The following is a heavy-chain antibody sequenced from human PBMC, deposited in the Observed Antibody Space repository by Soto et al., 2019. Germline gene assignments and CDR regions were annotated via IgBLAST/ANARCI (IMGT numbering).Heavy chain of an antibody. V-gene: IGHV4-39*01. Sequence: QLQLQESGPGLVKPSETLSLTCTVSGGSISSSTYYWGWIRQPPGKGLEWIGSINYSGSTHYNPSLKSRVTISVDTSRNQFSLKLSSVPAADTAVYYCARHSYYSGLGYGFWFDPWGQGTLVTVSS. CDR2: INYSGST. J-gene: IGHJ5*02. D-gene: IGHD3-10*01. CDR1: GGSISSSTYY. CDR3: ARHSYYSGLGYGFWFDP.